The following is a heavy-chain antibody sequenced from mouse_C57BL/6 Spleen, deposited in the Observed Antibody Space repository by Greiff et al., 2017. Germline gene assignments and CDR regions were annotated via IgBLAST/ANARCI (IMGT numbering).Heavy chain of an antibody. J-gene: IGHJ2*01. CDR2: IDPETGGT. D-gene: IGHD2-5*01. CDR1: GYTFTDYE. CDR3: TRKDYSNYEFDY. V-gene: IGHV1-15*01. Sequence: QVQLQQSGAELVRPGASVTLSCKASGYTFTDYEMHWVKQTPVHGLEWIGAIDPETGGTAYNQKFKGKAILTADKSSSTAYMELRSLTSEDSAVYYCTRKDYSNYEFDYWGQGTTLTVSS.